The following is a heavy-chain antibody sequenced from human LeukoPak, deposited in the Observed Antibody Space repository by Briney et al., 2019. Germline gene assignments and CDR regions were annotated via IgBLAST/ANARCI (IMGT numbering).Heavy chain of an antibody. J-gene: IGHJ6*03. CDR2: ISGSGGST. Sequence: GGSVRRSCAASGFTFSSYAMSWVRQAPGKGLDWVSAISGSGGSTYYADSVKGRFTISRDNSKNTLYLQMNSLRAEDTAVYYFASHSSYYSYYMDVWGKGTTVTFSS. V-gene: IGHV3-23*01. CDR1: GFTFSSYA. CDR3: ASHSSYYSYYMDV. D-gene: IGHD6-13*01.